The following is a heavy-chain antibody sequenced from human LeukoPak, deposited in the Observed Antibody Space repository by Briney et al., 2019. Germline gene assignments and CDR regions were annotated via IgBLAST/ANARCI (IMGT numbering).Heavy chain of an antibody. V-gene: IGHV3-11*01. CDR1: GFTFSDYY. J-gene: IGHJ4*02. CDR3: ASTPYYDSSGYQVDY. D-gene: IGHD3-22*01. Sequence: GGSLRLSCAASGFTFSDYYMSWIRQAPGKGLEWVSYISSSGSTIYYADSVKGRFTISGDNAKNSLYLQMNSLRAEDTAVYYCASTPYYDSSGYQVDYWGQGTLVTVSS. CDR2: ISSSGSTI.